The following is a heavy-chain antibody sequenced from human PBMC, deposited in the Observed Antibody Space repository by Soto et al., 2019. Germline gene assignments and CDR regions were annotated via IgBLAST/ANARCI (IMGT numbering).Heavy chain of an antibody. J-gene: IGHJ5*02. D-gene: IGHD4-17*01. V-gene: IGHV3-21*01. CDR1: GFTFSSYS. CDR3: ARESGPPTVTAGWFDP. CDR2: ISSSSSYI. Sequence: GGSLRLSCAASGFTFSSYSMNWVRQAPGKGLEWVSSISSSSSYIYYADSVKGRFTISRDNAKNSLYLQMNSLRAEDTAVYYCARESGPPTVTAGWFDPWGQGTLVTVSS.